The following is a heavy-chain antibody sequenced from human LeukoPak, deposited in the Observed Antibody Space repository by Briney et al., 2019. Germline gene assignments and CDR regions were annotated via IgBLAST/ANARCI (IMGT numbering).Heavy chain of an antibody. D-gene: IGHD2-2*01. Sequence: PSETLSLTCAVSGYPISSGYYWGWIRQPPGKGLEWIGSIYHSGSTYYNPSLKSRVTISVDTSKNQFSLKLSSVTAADTAVYYCARSLCSSTSCYLYYYYYYYMDVWGKGTTVTVSS. J-gene: IGHJ6*03. CDR1: GYPISSGYY. V-gene: IGHV4-38-2*01. CDR3: ARSLCSSTSCYLYYYYYYYMDV. CDR2: IYHSGST.